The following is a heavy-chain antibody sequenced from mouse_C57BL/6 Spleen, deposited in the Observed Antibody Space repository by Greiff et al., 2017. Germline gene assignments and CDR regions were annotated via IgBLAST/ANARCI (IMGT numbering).Heavy chain of an antibody. V-gene: IGHV1-52*01. D-gene: IGHD1-1*01. CDR2: IDPSDSET. Sequence: QVQLQQPGAELVRPGSSVKLSCKASGYTFTSYWMHWVKQRPIQGLEWIGNIDPSDSETHYNQKFKDKATLTVDKSSSTAYMQRSSLTSEDSAVDYCARERYYGSSAMDYWGQGTSVTVSS. J-gene: IGHJ4*01. CDR1: GYTFTSYW. CDR3: ARERYYGSSAMDY.